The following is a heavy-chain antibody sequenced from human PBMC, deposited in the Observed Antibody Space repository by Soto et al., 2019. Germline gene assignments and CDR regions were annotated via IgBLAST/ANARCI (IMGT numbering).Heavy chain of an antibody. Sequence: SETLSLTCTVSGGSISSYYWSWIRQPPGKGLEWIGYIYYSGSTNYNPSLKSRVTISVDTSKNQFSLKLSSVTAADTAVYYCARVSTQDEGIVVVISYALDYWGQGTLVTVSS. D-gene: IGHD3-22*01. J-gene: IGHJ4*02. CDR1: GGSISSYY. CDR3: ARVSTQDEGIVVVISYALDY. CDR2: IYYSGST. V-gene: IGHV4-59*01.